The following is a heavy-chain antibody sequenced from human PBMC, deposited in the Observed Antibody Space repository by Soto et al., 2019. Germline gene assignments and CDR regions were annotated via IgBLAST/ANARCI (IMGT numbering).Heavy chain of an antibody. V-gene: IGHV3-23*01. D-gene: IGHD1-1*01. Sequence: EVQLLESGGGLVQPGGSLRLSCAASGFTFSTYAMNWVRQAPGNGLEWVSAISGSGGSIHYADSVKGRFTISRDNSKNTLYLQMNSLRDEDTAVDHCVQGYWKGDVWGQGTTVTVSS. CDR1: GFTFSTYA. J-gene: IGHJ6*02. CDR2: ISGSGGSI. CDR3: VQGYWKGDV.